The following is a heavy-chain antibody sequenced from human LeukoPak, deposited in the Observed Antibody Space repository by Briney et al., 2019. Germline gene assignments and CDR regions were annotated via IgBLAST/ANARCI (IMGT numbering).Heavy chain of an antibody. J-gene: IGHJ6*03. Sequence: PGGSLRLSCAASGFTFSGSAMHWVRQASGKGLEWVGRIRSRANSYATAYAASVNGRFTISRDDSKNTAYLQMNSLKTEDTAVYYCSRHQVGFYYYMDVWGKGTTVTVSS. D-gene: IGHD2-2*01. CDR1: GFTFSGSA. V-gene: IGHV3-73*01. CDR2: IRSRANSYAT. CDR3: SRHQVGFYYYMDV.